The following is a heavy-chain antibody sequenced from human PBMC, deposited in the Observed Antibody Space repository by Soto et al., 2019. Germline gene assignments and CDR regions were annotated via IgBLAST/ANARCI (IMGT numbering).Heavy chain of an antibody. CDR3: ARHGDISGWEFSGGMDV. CDR2: IYPGDSDT. CDR1: GYSFTSYW. D-gene: IGHD6-19*01. Sequence: PGESLKISCKGSGYSFTSYWIGWVRQMPGKGLEWMGIIYPGDSDTRYSPSFQGQVTISADKSISTAYLQWSSLKASDTAMYYCARHGDISGWEFSGGMDVWGQGTTVTVSS. J-gene: IGHJ6*02. V-gene: IGHV5-51*01.